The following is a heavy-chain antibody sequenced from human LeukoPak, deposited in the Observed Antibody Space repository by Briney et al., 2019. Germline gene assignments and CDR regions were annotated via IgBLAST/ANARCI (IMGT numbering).Heavy chain of an antibody. CDR3: ARDYKYAFDN. CDR2: IGIDSGNT. D-gene: IGHD5-24*01. CDR1: GFTFSDYS. Sequence: GGSLRLSCAASGFTFSDYSMNWVRQAPGKGLEWISYIGIDSGNTNYADSVKGRFTISGDKAKNSLCLQMNSLRVEDTAVYYCARDYKYAFDNWGQGTLVTVSS. V-gene: IGHV3-48*01. J-gene: IGHJ4*02.